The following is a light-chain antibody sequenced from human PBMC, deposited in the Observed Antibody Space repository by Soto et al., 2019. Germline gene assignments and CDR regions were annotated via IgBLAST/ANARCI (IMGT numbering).Light chain of an antibody. CDR2: AAS. CDR1: QSIVSY. Sequence: DIQMTQSPSSLSASAGDRVTITCRASQSIVSYLNWYQQKPGKAPNLLIYAASSLQSGVPSRFSGSGYGTDFTLTISSLQPEDFPTYYCQQSYDTVWTFGQGTKLEIK. V-gene: IGKV1-39*01. CDR3: QQSYDTVWT. J-gene: IGKJ1*01.